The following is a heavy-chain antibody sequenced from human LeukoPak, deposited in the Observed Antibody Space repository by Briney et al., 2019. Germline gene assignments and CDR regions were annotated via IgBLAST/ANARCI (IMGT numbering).Heavy chain of an antibody. CDR1: GFTFNSYA. CDR2: ISSSGGST. CDR3: ARGKYCGGDCNSIFYYYGMDV. V-gene: IGHV3-23*01. Sequence: GGSLRLSCAASGFTFNSYAMSWVRQAPGKGLEWVSAISSSGGSTFYADSVKGRFTISRDDAKNSLYLQMNSLRAEDTAVYYCARGKYCGGDCNSIFYYYGMDVWGQGTTVTVSS. J-gene: IGHJ6*02. D-gene: IGHD2-21*02.